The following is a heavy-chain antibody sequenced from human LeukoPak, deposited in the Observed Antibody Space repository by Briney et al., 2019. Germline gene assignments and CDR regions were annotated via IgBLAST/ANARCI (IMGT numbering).Heavy chain of an antibody. Sequence: GGSLRLSCAASGFTFSSYGMHWVRQAPGKGLEWVAVISYDGSNKYYADSVKGRFTISRDNSKNTLYLQMNSLRAEDTAVYYCVKDRTTPYCSGGSCYHPRGMGYFDYWGQGTLVTVSS. V-gene: IGHV3-30*18. CDR2: ISYDGSNK. J-gene: IGHJ4*02. CDR3: VKDRTTPYCSGGSCYHPRGMGYFDY. CDR1: GFTFSSYG. D-gene: IGHD2-15*01.